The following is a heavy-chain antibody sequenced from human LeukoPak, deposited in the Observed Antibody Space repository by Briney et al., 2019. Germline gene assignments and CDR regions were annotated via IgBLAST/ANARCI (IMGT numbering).Heavy chain of an antibody. Sequence: SETLSLTCAVYGGSFSGYYWSWIRQPPGEGLEWIGEINHSGSTNYNPSLKSRVSISVGTSKNPFSLKLSSVAAADPAVYYCARHIVVVPAAMRPYYFDYWGQGTLVTVSS. CDR1: GGSFSGYY. CDR2: INHSGST. CDR3: ARHIVVVPAAMRPYYFDY. D-gene: IGHD2-2*01. V-gene: IGHV4-34*01. J-gene: IGHJ4*02.